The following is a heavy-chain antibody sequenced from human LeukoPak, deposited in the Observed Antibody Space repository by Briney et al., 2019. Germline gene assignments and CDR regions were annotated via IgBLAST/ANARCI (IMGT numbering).Heavy chain of an antibody. CDR3: ARDRSTVTGDY. CDR2: IYSGGST. D-gene: IGHD4-17*01. Sequence: GGSLRLSCAASGFTVSSNYMSWVRQAPGKGLEWVSVIYSGGSTYYEDSVKGRFTISRDNSKNTLYLQMNSLRAEDTAVYYCARDRSTVTGDYWGQGTLVTVSS. CDR1: GFTVSSNY. V-gene: IGHV3-66*02. J-gene: IGHJ4*02.